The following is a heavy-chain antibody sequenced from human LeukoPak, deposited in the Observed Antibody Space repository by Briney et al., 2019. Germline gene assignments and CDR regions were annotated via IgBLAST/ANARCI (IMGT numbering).Heavy chain of an antibody. CDR3: ARGAWYYYDSSGYYQDY. D-gene: IGHD3-22*01. Sequence: GGSLRLSCAASGFTFSGYWMSWVSQAPGKGLEWVANIKQDGSETYYVDSVKGRFTISRDNAKNSLSLQMNSLRAADTAVYYCARGAWYYYDSSGYYQDYWGQGTLATVSS. J-gene: IGHJ4*02. CDR1: GFTFSGYW. V-gene: IGHV3-7*01. CDR2: IKQDGSET.